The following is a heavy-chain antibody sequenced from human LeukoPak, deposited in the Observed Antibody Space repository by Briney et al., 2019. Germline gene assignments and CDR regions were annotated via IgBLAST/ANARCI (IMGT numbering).Heavy chain of an antibody. CDR1: GFTFSNYA. J-gene: IGHJ4*02. D-gene: IGHD6-19*01. V-gene: IGHV3-23*01. CDR3: ARRRDSSGWYYFDY. Sequence: GGSLRLSCAASGFTFSNYAMSWVRQAPGKALEWVSAISASGTTSYYADSVKGRFTISRDNFKYTLYLQMNSLRAEDSAVYYCARRRDSSGWYYFDYWGQGTQVTVST. CDR2: ISASGTTS.